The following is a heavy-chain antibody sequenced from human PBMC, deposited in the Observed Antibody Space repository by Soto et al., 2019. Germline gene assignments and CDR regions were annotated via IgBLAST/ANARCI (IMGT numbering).Heavy chain of an antibody. V-gene: IGHV5-10-1*01. Sequence: GESLKISCKGSGYSFTSYWISWVRQMPGKGLEWMGRIDPSDSYTNYSPSFQGHVTISADKSISTAYLQWSSLKASDTAMYYCASDSSLRCSSTSCYEDYYYGMDVWGQGTTITVSS. CDR2: IDPSDSYT. D-gene: IGHD2-2*01. J-gene: IGHJ6*02. CDR3: ASDSSLRCSSTSCYEDYYYGMDV. CDR1: GYSFTSYW.